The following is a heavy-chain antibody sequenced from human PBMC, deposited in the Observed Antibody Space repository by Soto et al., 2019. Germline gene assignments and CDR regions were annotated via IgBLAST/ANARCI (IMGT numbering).Heavy chain of an antibody. CDR1: GFTFSSYS. D-gene: IGHD3-10*01. CDR2: ISSSSSTI. V-gene: IGHV3-48*02. Sequence: GGSLRLSCAAYGFTFSSYSMNWVRQAPGKGLEWVSYISSSSSTIYYADSVKGRFTISRDNAKNSLYLQMNSLRDEDTAVYYCASLTVNYYGSGSYYLYWGQGTLVTVSS. J-gene: IGHJ4*02. CDR3: ASLTVNYYGSGSYYLY.